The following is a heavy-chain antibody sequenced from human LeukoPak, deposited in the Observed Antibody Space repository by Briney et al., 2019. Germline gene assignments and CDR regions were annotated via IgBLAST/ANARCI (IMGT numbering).Heavy chain of an antibody. CDR2: IYYSGST. D-gene: IGHD5-18*01. Sequence: PSETLSLTCTVSGGSISSSSYYWGWIRQPPGKGLEWIGSIYYSGSTYYDPSLKSRVTISVDTSKNQFSLKLSSVTAADTAVYYCAVKTARLDYWGQGTLVTVSS. CDR1: GGSISSSSYY. CDR3: AVKTARLDY. V-gene: IGHV4-39*01. J-gene: IGHJ4*02.